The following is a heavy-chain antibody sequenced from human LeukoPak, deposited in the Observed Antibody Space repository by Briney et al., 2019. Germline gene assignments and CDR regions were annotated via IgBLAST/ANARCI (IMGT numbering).Heavy chain of an antibody. CDR1: GYTFTSYG. V-gene: IGHV1-18*01. J-gene: IGHJ4*02. CDR3: ARERLYGDAPGY. CDR2: ISAYNGNT. Sequence: ASVKVSCKASGYTFTSYGISWVRQAPGQGLEWMGWISAYNGNTNYAQKLQGRVAMTTDTSTSTAYMELRSLRSDDTAVYYCARERLYGDAPGYWGQGTLVTVSS. D-gene: IGHD4-17*01.